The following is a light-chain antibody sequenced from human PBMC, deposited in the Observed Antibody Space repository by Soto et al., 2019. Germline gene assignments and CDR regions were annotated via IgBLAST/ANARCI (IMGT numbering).Light chain of an antibody. CDR1: QSVLYSSNNKNY. J-gene: IGKJ1*01. CDR3: QQYYGSPPRT. Sequence: DIVMTQSPDSLAVSLGERATINCKSSQSVLYSSNNKNYLAWYQQKPGQPPKLLISWASTRESGVPDRFSGSGSETDFTLTISSLQAEDVAVYYCQQYYGSPPRTLGQGTKVEIK. V-gene: IGKV4-1*01. CDR2: WAS.